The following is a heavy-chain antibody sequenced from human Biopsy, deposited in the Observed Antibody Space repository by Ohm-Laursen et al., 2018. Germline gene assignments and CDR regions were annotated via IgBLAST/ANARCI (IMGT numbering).Heavy chain of an antibody. CDR1: GFTVSSNY. CDR3: ARGRTGG. V-gene: IGHV3-21*01. CDR2: ISSGSSYI. J-gene: IGHJ4*02. D-gene: IGHD1/OR15-1a*01. Sequence: SLRLSCAASGFTVSSNYMNWVRQAPGKGLEWVSSISSGSSYIYYADSVKGRFTISRDDAKNSLYLQMNSLRAEDTAVYYCARGRTGGWGQGTLVTVSS.